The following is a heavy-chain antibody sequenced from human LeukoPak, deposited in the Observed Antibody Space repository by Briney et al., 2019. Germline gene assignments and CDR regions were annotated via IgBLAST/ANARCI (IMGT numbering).Heavy chain of an antibody. Sequence: EASVKVSCKASGYTFTSYYIHWVRQAPGQGLEWMGIINPSDGSTSSAQKFQGRVTMTRDTSTSTVYMELSSLRSEDTAVYYCARTDYGGNSRFDPWGQGTLVTVSS. CDR1: GYTFTSYY. CDR2: INPSDGST. CDR3: ARTDYGGNSRFDP. D-gene: IGHD4-23*01. V-gene: IGHV1-46*01. J-gene: IGHJ5*02.